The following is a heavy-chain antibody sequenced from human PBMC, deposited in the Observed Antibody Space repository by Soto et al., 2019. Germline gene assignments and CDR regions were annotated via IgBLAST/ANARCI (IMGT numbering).Heavy chain of an antibody. CDR3: ARRYGSAIDY. J-gene: IGHJ4*02. V-gene: IGHV4-59*08. D-gene: IGHD1-26*01. CDR1: GGTIGSWY. Sequence: SETLSLTCTVSGGTIGSWYWSWIRQPPGKGLEWIGYIYYSGSTNCNPSLKSRVTISVDTSKNQFSLKLSSVTAADTAVYYCARRYGSAIDYWGQGTLVTVSS. CDR2: IYYSGST.